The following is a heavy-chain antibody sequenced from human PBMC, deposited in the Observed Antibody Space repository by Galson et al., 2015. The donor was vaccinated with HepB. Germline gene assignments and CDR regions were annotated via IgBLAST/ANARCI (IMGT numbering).Heavy chain of an antibody. CDR3: GRSRTALFY. J-gene: IGHJ4*02. Sequence: SLRPSCAVSGFTFSSYWMSWVRQTPGKGLEWVAHINEDGSERYYVDSVKGRFTISRDNAKNSLFLQINSLRAEDTAVYYCGRSRTALFYWGQGALVTVAS. V-gene: IGHV3-7*03. D-gene: IGHD2-21*02. CDR1: GFTFSSYW. CDR2: INEDGSER.